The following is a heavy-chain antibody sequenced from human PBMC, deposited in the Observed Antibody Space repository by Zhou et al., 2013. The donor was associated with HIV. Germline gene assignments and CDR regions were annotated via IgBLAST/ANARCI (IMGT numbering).Heavy chain of an antibody. D-gene: IGHD3-3*01. Sequence: QVQLVQSGAEVKKPGSSVKVSCKASGGTFSSYAISWVRQAPGQGLEWMGRIIPILGIANYAQKFQGRVTITADKSTSTAYMELSSLRSEDTAVYYCARDSEWLDDAFDIWGQGTMVTVSS. CDR2: IIPILGIA. J-gene: IGHJ3*02. CDR1: GGTFSSYA. V-gene: IGHV1-69*04. CDR3: ARDSEWLDDAFDI.